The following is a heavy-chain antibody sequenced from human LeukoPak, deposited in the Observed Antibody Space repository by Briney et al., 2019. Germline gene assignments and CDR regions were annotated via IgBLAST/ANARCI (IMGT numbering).Heavy chain of an antibody. V-gene: IGHV4-34*01. J-gene: IGHJ4*02. CDR2: INHSGST. CDR3: ARASATVNSTPFDY. D-gene: IGHD5-12*01. CDR1: GGSFGGYY. Sequence: PSETLSLTCAVYGGSFGGYYWSWIRQPPGKGLEWIGEINHSGSTNYNPSLKSRVTISVDTSKNRFSLKLSSVTAADTAVYYCARASATVNSTPFDYWGQGTLVTVSS.